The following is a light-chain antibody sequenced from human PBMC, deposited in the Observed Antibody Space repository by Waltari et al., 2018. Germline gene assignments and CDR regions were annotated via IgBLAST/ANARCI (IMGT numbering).Light chain of an antibody. V-gene: IGKV1-39*01. Sequence: DTQMTQSPSSLSASVGDRVTIRCRASQNINNHLHWYQQKPGKGPKLLIAPASTVQDGVSSRFSGSGSGTYFTLTINNLQPEDLGTYYCQQNSAGPPTFGQGTKVEIK. CDR3: QQNSAGPPT. CDR1: QNINNH. CDR2: PAS. J-gene: IGKJ1*01.